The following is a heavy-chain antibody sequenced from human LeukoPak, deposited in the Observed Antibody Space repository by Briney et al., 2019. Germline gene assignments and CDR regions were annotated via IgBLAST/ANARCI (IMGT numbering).Heavy chain of an antibody. J-gene: IGHJ4*02. Sequence: SVKVSCKASGGTFSSYAISWVRQAPGQGLEWMGGIIPIFGTASYAQKFQGRVTITTDESTSTAYMELSSLRSEDTAVYYCARGPYSSSWYGFDYWGQGTLVTVSS. D-gene: IGHD6-13*01. V-gene: IGHV1-69*05. CDR1: GGTFSSYA. CDR3: ARGPYSSSWYGFDY. CDR2: IIPIFGTA.